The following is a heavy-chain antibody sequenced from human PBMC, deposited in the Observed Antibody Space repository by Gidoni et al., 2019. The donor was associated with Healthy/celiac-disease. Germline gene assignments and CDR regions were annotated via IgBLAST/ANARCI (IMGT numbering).Heavy chain of an antibody. CDR2: IWYDGSNK. V-gene: IGHV3-33*01. Sequence: QVQLVESGGGVVQPGRSLRLSCAASGFTFSSYGMHWVRQAPGKGLEWVAVIWYDGSNKYDADSVKGRFTISRDNSKNTLYLQMNSLRAEDTAVYYCARGRPDSSGYFDAFDIWGQGTMVTVSS. CDR3: ARGRPDSSGYFDAFDI. J-gene: IGHJ3*02. CDR1: GFTFSSYG. D-gene: IGHD3-22*01.